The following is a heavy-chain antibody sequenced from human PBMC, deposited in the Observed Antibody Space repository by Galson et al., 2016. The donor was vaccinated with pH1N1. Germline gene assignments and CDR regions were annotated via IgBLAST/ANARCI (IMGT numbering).Heavy chain of an antibody. CDR2: TYYGGST. CDR1: TGSISGYY. CDR3: ARGDYGDSLYWYFDV. V-gene: IGHV4-59*01. Sequence: ETLSLTCTISTGSISGYYWTWIRQPPGKGLEWIGYTYYGGSTNYNPSLKSRLTISIGTSKNQFSLKLSSLTAADTAVYYCARGDYGDSLYWYFDVWGGGTLVTVSS. D-gene: IGHD4-17*01. J-gene: IGHJ2*01.